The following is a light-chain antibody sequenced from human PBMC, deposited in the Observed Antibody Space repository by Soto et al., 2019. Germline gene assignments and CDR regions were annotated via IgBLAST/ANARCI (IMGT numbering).Light chain of an antibody. CDR1: SSDVGGYNY. V-gene: IGLV2-8*01. CDR2: EVS. J-gene: IGLJ1*01. Sequence: QSALTQPPSASGSPGQSVTIPCTGSSSDVGGYNYVSWYQQHPGKAPKLMIYEVSKRPSGVPDRFSGSKSGNTASLTVSGLQAEDEADYYCNSYAGRNNVFGTGTKVTVL. CDR3: NSYAGRNNV.